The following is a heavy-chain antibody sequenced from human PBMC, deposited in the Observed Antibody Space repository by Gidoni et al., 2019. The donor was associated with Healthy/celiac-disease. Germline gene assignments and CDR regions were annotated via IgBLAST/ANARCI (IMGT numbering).Heavy chain of an antibody. J-gene: IGHJ4*02. Sequence: QLQLQESGPGLVKPSETLSLTCTVSGGSISSSSYYCGWIRQPPGKVLEWIGSIYYSGSTYYNPSLKSRVTISVDTSKNQFSLKLSSVTAADTAVYYCASSGYYYDSSGYYTSYYFDYWGQGTLVTVSS. CDR1: GGSISSSSYY. D-gene: IGHD3-22*01. CDR3: ASSGYYYDSSGYYTSYYFDY. CDR2: IYYSGST. V-gene: IGHV4-39*01.